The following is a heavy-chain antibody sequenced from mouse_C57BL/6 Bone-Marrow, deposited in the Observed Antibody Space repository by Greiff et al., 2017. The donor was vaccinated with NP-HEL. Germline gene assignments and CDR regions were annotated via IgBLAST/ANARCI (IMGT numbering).Heavy chain of an antibody. CDR1: GYSITSGYD. V-gene: IGHV3-1*01. CDR3: ARGANWDVGYAMDY. CDR2: ISYSGST. J-gene: IGHJ4*01. Sequence: EVQLQQSGPGMVKPSQSLSLTCTVPGYSITSGYDWHWIRHFPGNKLEWMGYISYSGSTNYNPSLKSRISITHDTSKNHFFLKLNSVTTEDTATYYCARGANWDVGYAMDYWGQGTSVTVSS. D-gene: IGHD4-1*01.